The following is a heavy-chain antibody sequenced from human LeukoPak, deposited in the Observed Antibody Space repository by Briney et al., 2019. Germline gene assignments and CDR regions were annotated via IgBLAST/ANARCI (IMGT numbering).Heavy chain of an antibody. Sequence: SVKVSCKASGGTFSSYAISWVRQAPGQGLEWMGRIIPIFGTANYAQKFQGRVTITTDESTSTAHMELSSLRSEDTAVYYCARGPWYFDWVDYYYYYMDVWGKGTTVTVSS. D-gene: IGHD3-9*01. CDR2: IIPIFGTA. V-gene: IGHV1-69*05. CDR3: ARGPWYFDWVDYYYYYMDV. J-gene: IGHJ6*03. CDR1: GGTFSSYA.